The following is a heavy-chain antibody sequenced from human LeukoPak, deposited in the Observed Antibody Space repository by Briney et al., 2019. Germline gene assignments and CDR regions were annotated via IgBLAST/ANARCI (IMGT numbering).Heavy chain of an antibody. J-gene: IGHJ5*01. V-gene: IGHV3-9*01. CDR2: ISWNSDTI. CDR3: AKAGGSGSYFFNCFDS. CDR1: GFTFDHYA. D-gene: IGHD3-10*01. Sequence: GRSLRLSCAASGFTFDHYAMHWVRQVPGKGLEWVSGISWNSDTIGYADSVKGRFTISRDNAKNSLSLQMNSLRAEDTALYYCAKAGGSGSYFFNCFDSWGQGTLVTVSS.